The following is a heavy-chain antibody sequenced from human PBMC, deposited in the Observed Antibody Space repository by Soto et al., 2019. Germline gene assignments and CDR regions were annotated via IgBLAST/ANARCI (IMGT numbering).Heavy chain of an antibody. CDR2: IYYSGST. D-gene: IGHD4-17*01. Sequence: SETLSLTCTVSCGSIRSGDYYWSWIRQPPGKGLEWIGYIYYSGSTYYNPSLKSRVTISVDTSKNQFSLKLSSVTAADTAVYYCAREVGDYMLRYFDYWGQGTLVTVSS. CDR3: AREVGDYMLRYFDY. J-gene: IGHJ4*02. V-gene: IGHV4-30-4*01. CDR1: CGSIRSGDYY.